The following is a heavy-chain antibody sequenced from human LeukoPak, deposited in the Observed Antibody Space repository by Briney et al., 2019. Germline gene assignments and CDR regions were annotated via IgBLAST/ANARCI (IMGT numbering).Heavy chain of an antibody. CDR1: GFTFSSYS. CDR2: ISSSSSTI. CDR3: ARLSIAARPGY. D-gene: IGHD6-6*01. V-gene: IGHV3-48*01. Sequence: GGSLRLSCAASGFTFSSYSMNWVRQAPGKGLEWVSYISSSSSTIYYADSVKGRFTISRDNAKNSLYLQMNSLRAEDTAVYYCARLSIAARPGYWGQGTLVTVSS. J-gene: IGHJ4*02.